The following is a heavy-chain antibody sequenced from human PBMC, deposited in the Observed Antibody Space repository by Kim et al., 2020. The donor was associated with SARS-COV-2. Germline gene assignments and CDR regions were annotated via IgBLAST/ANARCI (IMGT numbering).Heavy chain of an antibody. J-gene: IGHJ4*02. Sequence: ASVKVSCKVSGYTLTELSMHWVRQAPGKGLEWMGGFDPGDGETIYAQKFHGRVTMTEDTSTDTAYMELSSLRSEDTAVYYCATEFAYCGGDCYSFDYWGQGTLVTVSS. CDR1: GYTLTELS. CDR2: FDPGDGET. CDR3: ATEFAYCGGDCYSFDY. V-gene: IGHV1-24*01. D-gene: IGHD2-21*02.